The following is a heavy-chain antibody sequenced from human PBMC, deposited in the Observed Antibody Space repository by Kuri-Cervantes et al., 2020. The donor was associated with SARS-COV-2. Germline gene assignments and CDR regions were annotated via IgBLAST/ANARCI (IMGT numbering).Heavy chain of an antibody. D-gene: IGHD2-2*01. Sequence: SVKVSCKASGGTFSSYAISWVRQAPGQGLEWMGGIIPIFGTANYAQKFQGRVTITADESMSTAYMELSSLRSEDTAVYYCARDVVVVPAATSLRGRYGMDVWGQGTTVTVSS. CDR1: GGTFSSYA. J-gene: IGHJ6*02. CDR3: ARDVVVVPAATSLRGRYGMDV. CDR2: IIPIFGTA. V-gene: IGHV1-69*13.